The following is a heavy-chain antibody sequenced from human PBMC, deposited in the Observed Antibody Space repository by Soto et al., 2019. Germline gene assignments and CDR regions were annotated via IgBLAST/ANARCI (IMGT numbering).Heavy chain of an antibody. D-gene: IGHD6-13*01. J-gene: IGHJ4*02. CDR1: GFTFSNYA. CDR2: ISGSGGST. Sequence: EVQLLESGGGLVQPGGSLRLSSAASGFTFSNYAVTWVRQAPGTGLEWVSTISGSGGSTYYADSVKGRFTISRDNSKNTLYLKMNSLRAEDTAVYYCAKDQGSSWYEIDYWGQGTLVTVSS. V-gene: IGHV3-23*01. CDR3: AKDQGSSWYEIDY.